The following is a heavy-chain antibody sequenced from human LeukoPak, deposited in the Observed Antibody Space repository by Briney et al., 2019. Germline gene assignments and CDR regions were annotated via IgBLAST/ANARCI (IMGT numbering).Heavy chain of an antibody. CDR3: ACIVYYYDSSTYPTTFDY. V-gene: IGHV1-69*01. CDR1: GGTFSSYA. J-gene: IGHJ4*02. Sequence: GSSVKVSCKASGGTFSSYAISWVRQAPGQGLEWMGGIIPIFGTANYAQKFQGRVTITADESTSTAYMELSSLRSEDTAVYYCACIVYYYDSSTYPTTFDYWGQGTLVTVSS. D-gene: IGHD3-22*01. CDR2: IIPIFGTA.